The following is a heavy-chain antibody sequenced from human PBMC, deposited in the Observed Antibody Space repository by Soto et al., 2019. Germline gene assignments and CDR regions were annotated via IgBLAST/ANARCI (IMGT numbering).Heavy chain of an antibody. Sequence: EVQLVESGGGLVQPGRSLRLSCAASGFTFDDYAMHWVRQAPGTGLEWVSGISWHSGSIGYADSVKGRVTISRDNANNSLYRQMNSLRAEDTALYYCAKETRQWLATVGYYWGQGTLVTVAS. V-gene: IGHV3-9*01. J-gene: IGHJ4*02. D-gene: IGHD6-19*01. CDR1: GFTFDDYA. CDR2: ISWHSGSI. CDR3: AKETRQWLATVGYY.